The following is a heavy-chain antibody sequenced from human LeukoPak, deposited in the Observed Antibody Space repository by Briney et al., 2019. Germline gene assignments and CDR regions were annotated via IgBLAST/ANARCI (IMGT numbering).Heavy chain of an antibody. CDR3: ARDLRPYCSGGSCYLGFY. CDR1: GYTFISYG. Sequence: GASVKVSCKASGYTFISYGISWVRQAPGQGLEWMGWISAYNCNTNYAQKLQGRITMTTDTSTSTAYMELRSLRSDDTAVYYCARDLRPYCSGGSCYLGFYWGQGTLVTVSS. V-gene: IGHV1-18*01. CDR2: ISAYNCNT. J-gene: IGHJ4*02. D-gene: IGHD2-15*01.